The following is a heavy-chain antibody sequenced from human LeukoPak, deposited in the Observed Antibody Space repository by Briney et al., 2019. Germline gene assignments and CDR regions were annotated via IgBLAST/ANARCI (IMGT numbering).Heavy chain of an antibody. CDR1: GGSISSSSSH. D-gene: IGHD6-19*01. Sequence: SETLSLTCTVSGGSISSSSSHWGWIRQPPGKGLEWIGTIFYSGSTYYNPSLKSRVTMSVDTSKNQFSLKLSSVTAADTAVYYCARQGYISGQGFRNNWFDPWGQGSLVTVSS. J-gene: IGHJ5*02. CDR3: ARQGYISGQGFRNNWFDP. CDR2: IFYSGST. V-gene: IGHV4-39*01.